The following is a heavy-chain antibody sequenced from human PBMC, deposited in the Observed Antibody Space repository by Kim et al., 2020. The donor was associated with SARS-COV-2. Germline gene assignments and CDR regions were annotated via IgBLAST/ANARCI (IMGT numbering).Heavy chain of an antibody. J-gene: IGHJ4*02. V-gene: IGHV1-3*01. CDR2: INAGYGNT. CDR3: ARDRTTVEPLGY. CDR1: GYTFTSYA. D-gene: IGHD1-1*01. Sequence: ASVKVSCKASGYTFTSYAMHWVRQAPGQRLEWMGWINAGYGNTKYSQKFQGRVTITRDTSASTAYMELSSLRSEDTAVFYCARDRTTVEPLGYWGQGTLVTVSS.